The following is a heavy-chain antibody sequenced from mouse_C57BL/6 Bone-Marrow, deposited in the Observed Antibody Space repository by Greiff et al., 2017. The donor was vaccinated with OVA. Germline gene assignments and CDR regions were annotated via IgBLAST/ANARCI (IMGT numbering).Heavy chain of an antibody. J-gene: IGHJ4*01. Sequence: EVKLMESGGGLVKPGGSLKLSCAASGFTFSSYTMSWVRQTPEKRLEWVATISGGGGNTYYPDSVKGRFTISRDNAKNTLYLQMSSLRSEDTALYYCARPFYGSSYYYAMDYWGQGTSVTVSS. CDR2: ISGGGGNT. V-gene: IGHV5-9*01. D-gene: IGHD1-1*01. CDR3: ARPFYGSSYYYAMDY. CDR1: GFTFSSYT.